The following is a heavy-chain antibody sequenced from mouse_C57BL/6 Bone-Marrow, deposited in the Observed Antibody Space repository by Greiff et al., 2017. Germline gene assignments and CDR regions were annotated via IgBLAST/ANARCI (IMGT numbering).Heavy chain of an antibody. Sequence: VQLQQSGAELVRPGASVKLSCTASGFNIKDDYMHWVKQRPEQGLEWLGWIDPENGDTEYASKFQGKATITADTPSNTAYLQLSSLTSEDTAVYYCTPTTVVKDYWGQGTTLTVSS. J-gene: IGHJ2*01. CDR3: TPTTVVKDY. CDR2: IDPENGDT. V-gene: IGHV14-4*01. CDR1: GFNIKDDY. D-gene: IGHD1-1*01.